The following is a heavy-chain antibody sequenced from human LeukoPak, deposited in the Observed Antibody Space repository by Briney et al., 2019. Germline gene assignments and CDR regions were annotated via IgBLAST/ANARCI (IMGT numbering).Heavy chain of an antibody. V-gene: IGHV4-59*12. Sequence: SETLSLTCTVSGGSISSYYWSWIRQPPGKGLEWIGYMYYSGSTNYNPSLKSRVTISVDMSKNQFSLKLSSVTAADTAVYYCARDLMVRRFFDYWGQGTLVTVSS. CDR1: GGSISSYY. CDR3: ARDLMVRRFFDY. CDR2: MYYSGST. D-gene: IGHD3-10*01. J-gene: IGHJ4*02.